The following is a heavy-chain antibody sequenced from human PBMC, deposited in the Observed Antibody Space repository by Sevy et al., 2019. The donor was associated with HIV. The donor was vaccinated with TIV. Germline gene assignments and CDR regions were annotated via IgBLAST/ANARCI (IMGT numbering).Heavy chain of an antibody. CDR1: GFTFSSHS. V-gene: IGHV3-21*01. D-gene: IGHD6-6*01. CDR2: ISSSSSYL. J-gene: IGHJ3*02. Sequence: GGSLRLSCAASGFTFSSHSMNWVRQAPGKGLEWVSSISSSSSYLYYADSVKGRFTISRHNAKNSLYLQMNSLRAEDTAVYYCARLEYVSTSGAFDIWGQGTMVTVSS. CDR3: ARLEYVSTSGAFDI.